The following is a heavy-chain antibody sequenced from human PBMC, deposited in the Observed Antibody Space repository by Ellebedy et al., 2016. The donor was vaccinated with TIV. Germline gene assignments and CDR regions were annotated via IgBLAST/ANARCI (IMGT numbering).Heavy chain of an antibody. J-gene: IGHJ4*02. CDR1: GGSISSSNSY. V-gene: IGHV4-61*02. CDR3: ARDRAAAGIIDY. Sequence: SETLSLXXTVSGGSISSSNSYWNWIRQPAGKGLEWIGRVYTSGSTDYNPSLKSRVTMSVDTSKNQFSLTVNSVTAADTAVYYCARDRAAAGIIDYWGPGILVTVSS. CDR2: VYTSGST. D-gene: IGHD6-13*01.